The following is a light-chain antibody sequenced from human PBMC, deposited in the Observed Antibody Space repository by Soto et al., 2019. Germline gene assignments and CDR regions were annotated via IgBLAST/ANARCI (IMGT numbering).Light chain of an antibody. CDR3: QQDYSNPWT. CDR2: AAS. V-gene: IGKV1-39*01. J-gene: IGKJ1*01. CDR1: QTVNTY. Sequence: DIQMTQSPSSLSASIGDRVTITCRASQTVNTYLHWYQQKPGKAPKLLIYAASNLQSGVPSRCSGSGSGTNFTLSSNSLEPEDFATYYCQQDYSNPWTFGQGTKVYIK.